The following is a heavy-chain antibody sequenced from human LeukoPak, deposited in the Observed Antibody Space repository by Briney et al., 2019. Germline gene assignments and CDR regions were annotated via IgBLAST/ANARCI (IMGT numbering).Heavy chain of an antibody. J-gene: IGHJ4*02. CDR1: GFTFSSYG. Sequence: PGRSLRLSCAATGFTFSSYGMHWVRQAPGKGLEWVAVISYDGSNKYYADSVKGRFTISRDNSKSTLYLQMNSLRAEDTAVYYCAKVRTTVIPFDYWGQGTLVTVSS. V-gene: IGHV3-30*18. D-gene: IGHD4-17*01. CDR2: ISYDGSNK. CDR3: AKVRTTVIPFDY.